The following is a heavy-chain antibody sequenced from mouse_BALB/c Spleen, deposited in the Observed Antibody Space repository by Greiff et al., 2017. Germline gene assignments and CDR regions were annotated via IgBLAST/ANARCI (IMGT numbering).Heavy chain of an antibody. CDR1: GFTFSSYA. V-gene: IGHV5-9-4*01. CDR2: ISSGGSYT. J-gene: IGHJ2*01. Sequence: EVKVVESGGGLVKPGGSLKLSCAASGFTFSSYAMSWVRQSPEKRLEWVAEISSGGSYTYYPDTVTGRFTISSDNAKNTLYLEMSSLRSEDTAMYYCAREGYGSSRFDYWGQGTTLTVSS. CDR3: AREGYGSSRFDY. D-gene: IGHD1-1*01.